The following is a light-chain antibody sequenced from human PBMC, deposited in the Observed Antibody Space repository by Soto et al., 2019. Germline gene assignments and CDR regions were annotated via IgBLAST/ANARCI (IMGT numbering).Light chain of an antibody. CDR2: TAS. Sequence: DIQVTQSPSSLSASVGDRVTITCRASQNIRTYLNWYQQRPGKPPKLLLPTASILQSGVPSRFSGSASGTDFPLTISSLQPEDFATYYRQQTYSPLHSFGQGTKLEIK. V-gene: IGKV1-39*01. J-gene: IGKJ2*03. CDR3: QQTYSPLHS. CDR1: QNIRTY.